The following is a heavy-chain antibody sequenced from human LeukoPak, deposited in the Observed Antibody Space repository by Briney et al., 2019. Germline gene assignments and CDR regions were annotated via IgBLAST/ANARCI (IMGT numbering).Heavy chain of an antibody. Sequence: ASVKVSCKASGYTFAGYYLHWVRQAPGQGLEWVGRINPNSGGTNYAQKFQGRVTMTRDTSISTAYMEMSRLRSDDTAVYYCARDLFGEVASYSYYLDVWGKGTTVTVSS. J-gene: IGHJ6*03. V-gene: IGHV1-2*06. D-gene: IGHD2-15*01. CDR2: INPNSGGT. CDR1: GYTFAGYY. CDR3: ARDLFGEVASYSYYLDV.